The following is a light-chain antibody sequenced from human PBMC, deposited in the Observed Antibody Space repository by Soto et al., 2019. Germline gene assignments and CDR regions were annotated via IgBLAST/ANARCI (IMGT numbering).Light chain of an antibody. CDR3: QSYDSSLSNWV. Sequence: QSVLTQPPSVSGAPGQRVTISCTGSSSNIGAGYDVHWYQQLPGTAPKLLIYGNSNRPSGVPDRLSGSKSGTSASLAITGLQAEVEADYYCQSYDSSLSNWVFGGGTKLTVL. CDR1: SSNIGAGYD. V-gene: IGLV1-40*01. CDR2: GNS. J-gene: IGLJ3*02.